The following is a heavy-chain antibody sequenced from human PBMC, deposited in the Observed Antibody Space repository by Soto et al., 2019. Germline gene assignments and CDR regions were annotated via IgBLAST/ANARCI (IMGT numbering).Heavy chain of an antibody. Sequence: SETLSLTCAVYGGSFSGYYWDWIRQPPGKGLEWIGEINPDGATNYTPSLRGRVTISIDTSRNQFSLKLSSVTAADTAVYYCARVEWIQLWLPIDYWGQGTLVTVSS. J-gene: IGHJ4*02. CDR2: INPDGAT. D-gene: IGHD5-18*01. CDR1: GGSFSGYY. V-gene: IGHV4-34*01. CDR3: ARVEWIQLWLPIDY.